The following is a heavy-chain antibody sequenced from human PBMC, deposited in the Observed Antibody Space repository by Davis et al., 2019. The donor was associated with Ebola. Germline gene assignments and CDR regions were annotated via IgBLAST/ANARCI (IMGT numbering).Heavy chain of an antibody. D-gene: IGHD1-1*01. J-gene: IGHJ2*01. CDR3: ARRGYTTEYFDL. Sequence: SVKVSCKASGYTFTGDYMHWVRQAPGQGLEWMGGIIPILGIANYAQKFQGRVTITADKSTSTAYMELSSLRSEDTAVYYCARRGYTTEYFDLWGRGTLVTVSS. CDR1: GYTFTGDY. CDR2: IIPILGIA. V-gene: IGHV1-69*10.